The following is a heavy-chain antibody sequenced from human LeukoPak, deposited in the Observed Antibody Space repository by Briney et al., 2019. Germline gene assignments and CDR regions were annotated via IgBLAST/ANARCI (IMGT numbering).Heavy chain of an antibody. D-gene: IGHD6-6*01. CDR2: IKENGSEQ. CDR1: VFSFSMYL. J-gene: IGHJ4*02. Sequence: GGSLRLSCAASVFSFSMYLMSWVRQAPGKGREWGAKIKENGSEQYYVDSVKGGFTISRDNDKNSLYLQMHSLRAEDTAVYYCARDFEYSFDYWGQGTLVTVSS. V-gene: IGHV3-7*04. CDR3: ARDFEYSFDY.